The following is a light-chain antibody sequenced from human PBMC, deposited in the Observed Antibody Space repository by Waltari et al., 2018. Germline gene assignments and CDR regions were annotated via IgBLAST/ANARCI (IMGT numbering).Light chain of an antibody. V-gene: IGLV3-25*03. J-gene: IGLJ3*02. Sequence: SYELTQPPSVSVSPGQTARITCSGDALPKQYAYWYQQKPGQAPVLGIYKDSERPSGIPERFSGSSSGTTVTLTISGGQAEDEADYYCQSADSSGTPWVFGGGTKLTVL. CDR1: ALPKQY. CDR2: KDS. CDR3: QSADSSGTPWV.